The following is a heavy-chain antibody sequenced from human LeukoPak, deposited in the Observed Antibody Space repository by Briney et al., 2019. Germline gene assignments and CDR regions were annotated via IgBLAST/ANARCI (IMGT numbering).Heavy chain of an antibody. D-gene: IGHD2-15*01. CDR2: INPNSGGT. V-gene: IGHV1-2*02. CDR3: ARTYCSGGSCYPNWFDP. J-gene: IGHJ5*02. CDR1: GYTFTGYY. Sequence: ASVKVSCKASGYTFTGYYMHWVRQAPGQGLEWMGWINPNSGGTNYAQKFQGRVTMTRDTPISTAYMELSRLRSDDTAVYYCARTYCSGGSCYPNWFDPWGQGTLVTVSS.